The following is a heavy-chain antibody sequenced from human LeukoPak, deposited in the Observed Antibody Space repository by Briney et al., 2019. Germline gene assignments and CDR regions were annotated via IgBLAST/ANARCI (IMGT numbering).Heavy chain of an antibody. J-gene: IGHJ3*02. Sequence: GGSLRLSCAASGFTFSSYAMSWVRQAPGKGLEWVSALTGSSGSTYYADSVEGRFTISIDNSKSPLYLQMNSLRAEDTALYYCAKAAFYYDSSARAFDIWGQGTMVTVSS. D-gene: IGHD3-22*01. CDR2: LTGSSGST. V-gene: IGHV3-23*01. CDR3: AKAAFYYDSSARAFDI. CDR1: GFTFSSYA.